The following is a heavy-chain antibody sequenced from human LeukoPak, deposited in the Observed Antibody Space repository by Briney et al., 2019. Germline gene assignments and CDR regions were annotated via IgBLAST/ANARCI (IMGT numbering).Heavy chain of an antibody. CDR1: GGSLSGYH. CDR2: IYYTGNA. D-gene: IGHD2-15*01. Sequence: SETLSLTCSVSGGSLSGYHWNWIRQSPGKGLQWIANIYYTGNADYNPSLRSRVTISVDTPKNQISLILNSVTAADTAIYYWARRTYCSGGRCYGEYWFDPWGPGTLVTVSS. V-gene: IGHV4-59*08. CDR3: ARRTYCSGGRCYGEYWFDP. J-gene: IGHJ5*02.